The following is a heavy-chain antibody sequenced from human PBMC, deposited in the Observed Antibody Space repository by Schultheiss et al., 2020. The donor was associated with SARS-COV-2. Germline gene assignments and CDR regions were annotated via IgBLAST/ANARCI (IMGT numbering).Heavy chain of an antibody. D-gene: IGHD4-17*01. CDR1: GFTFSSYE. J-gene: IGHJ4*02. Sequence: GSLRLSCAASGFTFSSYEMNWVRQAPGKGLEWVSVIYSGGSTYYADSVKGRFTISRDNAKNSLYLQMNSLRAEDTAVYYCARACPPVYGDREYYFDYWGQGTLVTVSS. CDR2: IYSGGST. CDR3: ARACPPVYGDREYYFDY. V-gene: IGHV3-66*01.